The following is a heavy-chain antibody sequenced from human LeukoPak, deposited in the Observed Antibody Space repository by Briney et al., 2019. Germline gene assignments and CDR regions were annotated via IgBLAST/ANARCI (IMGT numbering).Heavy chain of an antibody. D-gene: IGHD1-7*01. CDR3: AKDIGIRAVITGTFDY. Sequence: PGGSLRLSCAASGFTFDDYAMPWVRQAPGKGLEWVSGISWNSGSIGYADSVKGRFTISRDNAKNSLYLQMNSLRAEDTALYYCAKDIGIRAVITGTFDYWGQGTLVTVSS. CDR2: ISWNSGSI. V-gene: IGHV3-9*01. J-gene: IGHJ4*02. CDR1: GFTFDDYA.